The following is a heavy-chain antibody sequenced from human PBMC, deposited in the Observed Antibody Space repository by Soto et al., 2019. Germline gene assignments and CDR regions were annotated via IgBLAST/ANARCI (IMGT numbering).Heavy chain of an antibody. CDR1: GGSISSYD. Sequence: SETLSLTCTVSGGSISSYDWSWIRQPPGKGLEWIGYIYYSGSTNYNPSLKSRVTISVDTSKNQFSLKLSSVTAADTAVYYCARVKDEWLRLGWAFDIWGQGTMVTVSS. J-gene: IGHJ3*02. CDR2: IYYSGST. D-gene: IGHD5-12*01. V-gene: IGHV4-59*01. CDR3: ARVKDEWLRLGWAFDI.